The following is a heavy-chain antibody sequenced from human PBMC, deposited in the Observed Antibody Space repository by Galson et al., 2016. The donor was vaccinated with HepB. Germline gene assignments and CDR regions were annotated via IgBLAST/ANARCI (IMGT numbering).Heavy chain of an antibody. D-gene: IGHD2-15*01. J-gene: IGHJ4*02. CDR2: TSHTSNWYS. CDR3: ARGHLVVPFSFYFDY. V-gene: IGHV6-1*01. Sequence: CAISGDSVSSKSAAWNWIRHSPSRGLEWLGRTSHTSNWYSDYAVSVKSRITINPDTSKNQLSLQLNSVTPEDTAVYYCARGHLVVPFSFYFDYWGQGSLVTVSS. CDR1: GDSVSSKSAA.